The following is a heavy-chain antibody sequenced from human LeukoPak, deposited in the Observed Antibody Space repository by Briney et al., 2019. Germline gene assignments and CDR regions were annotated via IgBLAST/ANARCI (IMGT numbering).Heavy chain of an antibody. Sequence: SETLSLTCTVSGGSISSYYWSWIRQPPGKGLEWIGYIYYSGSTNYNPSLKSRLTISVDTSNNQFSLKLNSVTAADTAVYFCARGSGCNYGSAWFDPWGQGTLVTVSS. V-gene: IGHV4-59*01. CDR1: GGSISSYY. CDR2: IYYSGST. CDR3: ARGSGCNYGSAWFDP. J-gene: IGHJ5*02. D-gene: IGHD5-18*01.